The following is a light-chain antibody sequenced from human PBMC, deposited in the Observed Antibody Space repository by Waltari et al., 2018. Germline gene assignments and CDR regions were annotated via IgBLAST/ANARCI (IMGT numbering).Light chain of an antibody. V-gene: IGKV3-11*01. CDR2: DAS. J-gene: IGKJ4*01. CDR3: QQRHDWPLN. CDR1: QSVRSY. Sequence: DILFTQSPVALSVSRGARATLSCKASQSVRSYLAWYQQKPGQAPRLLIYDASNRASGIPARFSGSGSGTDFTLTISNVEPEDFAVYYCQQRHDWPLNFGGGTKLEIK.